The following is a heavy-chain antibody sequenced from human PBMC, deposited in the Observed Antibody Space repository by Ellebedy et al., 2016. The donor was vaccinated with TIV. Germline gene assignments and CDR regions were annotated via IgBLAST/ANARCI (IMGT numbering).Heavy chain of an antibody. V-gene: IGHV1-2*02. J-gene: IGHJ4*02. CDR3: ARSEVITFGGVIVIRGFDY. D-gene: IGHD3-16*02. CDR2: INPNSGGT. Sequence: ASVKVSXXASGGTFTGYYMHWVRQAPGQGLEWMGWINPNSGGTNYAQKFQGRVTMTRDTSISTAYMELSRLRSDDTAVYYCARSEVITFGGVIVIRGFDYWGQGTLVTVSS. CDR1: GGTFTGYY.